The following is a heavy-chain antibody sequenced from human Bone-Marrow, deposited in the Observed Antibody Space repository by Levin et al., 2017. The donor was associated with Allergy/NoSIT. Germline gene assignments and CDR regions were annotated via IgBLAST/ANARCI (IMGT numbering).Heavy chain of an antibody. V-gene: IGHV5-51*01. CDR1: GFTFTSYW. Sequence: PGESLKISCKASGFTFTSYWIGWVRQMPGKGLEWMGISYPADSDTVYSPSFQGQVPISADQSISTAYLPWSSLKASDTAMYYCARHGYSGYDGRYFFDYWGQGTLVTVSS. CDR3: ARHGYSGYDGRYFFDY. D-gene: IGHD5-12*01. CDR2: SYPADSDT. J-gene: IGHJ4*02.